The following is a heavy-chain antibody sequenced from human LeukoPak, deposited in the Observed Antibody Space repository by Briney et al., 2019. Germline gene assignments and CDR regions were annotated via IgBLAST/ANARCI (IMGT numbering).Heavy chain of an antibody. D-gene: IGHD1-1*01. V-gene: IGHV4-59*01. CDR3: ASQLGGTTFH. Sequence: SETLSLTCTVSGVSISSYFWSWIRHPPGKGLEWIGYVYYNGITNYNPSLKSRVSISLDTSKNQFSLKLNSVTAADTAVYYCASQLGGTTFHWGQGTLVPVSS. CDR2: VYYNGIT. CDR1: GVSISSYF. J-gene: IGHJ4*02.